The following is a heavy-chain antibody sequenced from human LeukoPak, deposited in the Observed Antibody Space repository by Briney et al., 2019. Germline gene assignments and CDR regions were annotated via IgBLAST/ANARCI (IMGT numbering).Heavy chain of an antibody. V-gene: IGHV4-34*12. CDR1: GYSLTNHY. CDR3: ARGGAAVHP. CDR2: ILHTGST. Sequence: SETLSLTCAVSGYSLTNHYWIWIRQPPGKGLEWIGEILHTGSTNYNPSFKSRVTISIDTSKNQFFLTLTSVTAADPAVYFCARGGAAVHPWGQGTLVTVSS. D-gene: IGHD6-13*01. J-gene: IGHJ5*02.